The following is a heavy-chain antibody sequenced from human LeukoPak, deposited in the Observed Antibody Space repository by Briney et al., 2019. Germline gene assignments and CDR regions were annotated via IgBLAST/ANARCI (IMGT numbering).Heavy chain of an antibody. J-gene: IGHJ6*04. CDR1: GGSISSYY. CDR2: IYYSGST. CDR3: ARATGLRSSYYYYGMDV. Sequence: PSETLSLTCTVSGGSISSYYWSWIRQPPGKGLEWIGYIYYSGSTNYNPSFKSRVTISVDTSKNQFSLKLSSVTAADTAVYYCARATGLRSSYYYYGMDVWGKGTTVTVSS. V-gene: IGHV4-59*01. D-gene: IGHD5-12*01.